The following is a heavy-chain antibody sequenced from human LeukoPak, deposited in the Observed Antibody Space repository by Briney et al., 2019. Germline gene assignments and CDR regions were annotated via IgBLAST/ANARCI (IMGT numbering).Heavy chain of an antibody. V-gene: IGHV3-9*01. Sequence: GRSLRLSCAASGFTFDDYAMHWVRQAPGKGLEWVSGISWKSGSIGYADSVKGRFTISRDNAKNSLYLQMNSLRAEDTALYYCAKGRAAASYNWFDPWGQGTLVTVSS. D-gene: IGHD6-13*01. CDR3: AKGRAAASYNWFDP. CDR2: ISWKSGSI. CDR1: GFTFDDYA. J-gene: IGHJ5*02.